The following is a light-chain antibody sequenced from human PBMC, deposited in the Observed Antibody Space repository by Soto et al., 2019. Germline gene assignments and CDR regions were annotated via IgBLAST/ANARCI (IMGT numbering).Light chain of an antibody. V-gene: IGKV1-27*01. CDR2: ATS. CDR3: QKYNSAPLT. CDR1: QGIAPD. J-gene: IGKJ4*01. Sequence: DVQMTQSPSSLSAFVGDRVTITCRASQGIAPDLAWFQQKPGKVPKLLIYATSTLQSGVQSRFSGSGSGTAFTLTISSLQPEDVATYYCQKYNSAPLTFGGGPKVEIK.